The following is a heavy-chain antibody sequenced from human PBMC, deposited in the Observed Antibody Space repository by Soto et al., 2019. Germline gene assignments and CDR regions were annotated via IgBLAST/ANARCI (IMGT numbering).Heavy chain of an antibody. CDR2: ISGSSSHT. CDR3: ARDYYGSGSYGWFDP. CDR1: GFTFSDYY. V-gene: IGHV3-11*06. Sequence: QVQLVESGGGLVKPGGSLRLSCAASGFTFSDYYMSWIRQAPWKGLEWVSKISGSSSHTNYADSVKGRFTISRDNAKSSLYLQMNSLRADDTAVYYCARDYYGSGSYGWFDPWGQGTLVTVSS. J-gene: IGHJ5*01. D-gene: IGHD3-10*01.